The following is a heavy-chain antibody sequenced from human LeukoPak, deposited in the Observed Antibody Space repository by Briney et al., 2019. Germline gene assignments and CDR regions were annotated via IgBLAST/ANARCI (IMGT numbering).Heavy chain of an antibody. Sequence: GGSLRLSCAASGFTFSSYSMNWVRQAPGKGREGGSAISGSGGSTYYADSVKRRFTISRDNSNNTLYLQMNSLRAEDTAVYYCASSIAAAGTYDYWGQGTLVTVSS. J-gene: IGHJ4*02. CDR2: ISGSGGST. V-gene: IGHV3-23*01. CDR1: GFTFSSYS. CDR3: ASSIAAAGTYDY. D-gene: IGHD6-13*01.